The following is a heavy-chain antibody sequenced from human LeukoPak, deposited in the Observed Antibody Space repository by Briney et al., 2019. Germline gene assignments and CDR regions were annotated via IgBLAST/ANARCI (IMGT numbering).Heavy chain of an antibody. Sequence: GGSLRLSWAAAGFTFSSYDMHWVRQATGKGLEWVSAIGTAGDTYYPGSVKGRFTISRENAKNSFYLQMNSLRAGDTAVYYCARSLGYCSGGTCYPGMDVWGQGTTVTVSS. CDR1: GFTFSSYD. CDR3: ARSLGYCSGGTCYPGMDV. CDR2: IGTAGDT. J-gene: IGHJ6*02. D-gene: IGHD2-15*01. V-gene: IGHV3-13*01.